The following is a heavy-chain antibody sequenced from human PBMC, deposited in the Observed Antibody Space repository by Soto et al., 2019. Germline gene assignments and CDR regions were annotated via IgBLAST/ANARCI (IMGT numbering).Heavy chain of an antibody. V-gene: IGHV3-7*01. CDR3: VSFEAIGS. J-gene: IGHJ4*02. CDR2: IKEDGSRK. Sequence: EVQLVESGGGLVQPGGSLRLSCAASGFIFSDYWMAWVCQAPGKGLEWVANIKEDGSRKYYMESAKGRITISRDNAKNSLFLQMNSLRVEDTAVYYCVSFEAIGSWGKGTLVTVSS. CDR1: GFIFSDYW.